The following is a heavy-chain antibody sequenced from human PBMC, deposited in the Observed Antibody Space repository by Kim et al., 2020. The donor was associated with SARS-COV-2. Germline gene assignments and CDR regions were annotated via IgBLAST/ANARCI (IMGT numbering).Heavy chain of an antibody. D-gene: IGHD6-13*01. V-gene: IGHV4-59*01. J-gene: IGHJ5*02. CDR3: ARDNPAGAGTQVEHNWFDP. Sequence: SRGTISVDTSKNQFSLKLSSVTAADTAVYYCARDNPAGAGTQVEHNWFDPWGQGTLVTVSS.